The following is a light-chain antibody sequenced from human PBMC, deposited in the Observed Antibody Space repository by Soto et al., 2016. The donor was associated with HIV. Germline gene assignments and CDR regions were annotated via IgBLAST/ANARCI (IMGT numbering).Light chain of an antibody. V-gene: IGLV3-1*01. J-gene: IGLJ3*02. CDR3: QAWDSITAWRV. Sequence: SYELTQSPSVSVSPGQTASITCSGDKLGDKYACWYQQKPGQSPVLVIYQNNKRTSGIPERFSGSNSGNTATLTISGTQAMDEADYYCQAWDSITAWRVFGGGTKLTVL. CDR1: KLGDKY. CDR2: QNN.